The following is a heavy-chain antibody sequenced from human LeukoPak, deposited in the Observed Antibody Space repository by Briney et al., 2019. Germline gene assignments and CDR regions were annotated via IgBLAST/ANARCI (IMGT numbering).Heavy chain of an antibody. V-gene: IGHV1-2*02. Sequence: ASVKVSCKASGYTFTSYDINWVRQAPGQGLEWMGWINPNSGGTNYAQKFQGRVTMTRDTSIGTAYMELSRLRSDDTAVYYCARALPSWNYDYWGQGTLVTVSS. CDR3: ARALPSWNYDY. D-gene: IGHD1-7*01. J-gene: IGHJ4*02. CDR1: GYTFTSYD. CDR2: INPNSGGT.